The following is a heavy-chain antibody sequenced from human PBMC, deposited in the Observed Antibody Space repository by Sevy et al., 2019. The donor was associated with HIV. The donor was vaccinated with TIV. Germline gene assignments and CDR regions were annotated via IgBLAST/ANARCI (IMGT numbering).Heavy chain of an antibody. CDR2: MSPYNGNK. V-gene: IGHV1-18*01. Sequence: ASVKVSCKASGYTFTTYNIVWVRQAPGQGLEWLAWMSPYNGNKNYAQRVQGRVTMTTDTFTDTAFLELRSLEFDDTATYDCARGSTSWYDYWGQGTLVTVSS. CDR1: GYTFTTYN. D-gene: IGHD2-8*01. J-gene: IGHJ4*02. CDR3: ARGSTSWYDY.